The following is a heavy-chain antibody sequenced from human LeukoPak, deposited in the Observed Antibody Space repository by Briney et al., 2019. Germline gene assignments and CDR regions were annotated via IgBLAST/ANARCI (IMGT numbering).Heavy chain of an antibody. CDR3: ARDTMVRGLPIDY. CDR2: ISSSSYI. CDR1: GFTFSSYS. V-gene: IGHV3-21*01. D-gene: IGHD3-10*01. J-gene: IGHJ4*02. Sequence: AGGSLRLSCAASGFTFSSYSMNWVRQAPGKGLEWVSSISSSSYIYYADSVKGRFTISRDNAKNSLYLQMNSLRAEDTAVYYCARDTMVRGLPIDYWGQGTLVTVSS.